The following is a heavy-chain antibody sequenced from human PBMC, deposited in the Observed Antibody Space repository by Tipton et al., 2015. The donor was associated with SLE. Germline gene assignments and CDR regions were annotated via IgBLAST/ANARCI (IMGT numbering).Heavy chain of an antibody. J-gene: IGHJ4*02. D-gene: IGHD3-16*01. CDR3: ARGGGGYYDY. Sequence: TLSLTCTVSGGSISGYYWSWVRQPAGKGLEWIGRISTSASTIYNPSLKSRVTLSSDTSKNQFSLRVRSVTAADTAVYYCARGGGGYYDYWGQGTLVTVPS. CDR2: ISTSAST. CDR1: GGSISGYY. V-gene: IGHV4-4*07.